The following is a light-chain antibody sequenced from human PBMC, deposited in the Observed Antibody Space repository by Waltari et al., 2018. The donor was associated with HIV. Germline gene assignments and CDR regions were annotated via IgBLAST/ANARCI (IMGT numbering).Light chain of an antibody. V-gene: IGLV1-51*01. CDR2: DNN. CDR3: GTWDSSLSGVV. Sequence: QSVLPQQPSVSAAPGQKVTISCSGSSSNIGKNFVSWFKQLPGTAPNLLIYDNNKRPSGIPDRFSGSKSGTSATLGITGLQTGDEADYYCGTWDSSLSGVVFGGGTKLTVL. CDR1: SSNIGKNF. J-gene: IGLJ2*01.